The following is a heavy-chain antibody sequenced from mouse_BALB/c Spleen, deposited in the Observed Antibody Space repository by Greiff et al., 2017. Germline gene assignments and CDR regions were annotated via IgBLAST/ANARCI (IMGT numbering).Heavy chain of an antibody. CDR3: ARRTATNYFDY. Sequence: EVKLMESGGGLVQPGGSRKLSCAASGFTFSSFGMHWVRQAPEKGLEWVAYISSGSSTIYYADTVKGRFTISRDNPKNTLFLQMTSLRSEDTAMYYCARRTATNYFDYWGQGTLVTVSA. J-gene: IGHJ3*01. CDR2: ISSGSSTI. D-gene: IGHD1-2*01. V-gene: IGHV5-17*02. CDR1: GFTFSSFG.